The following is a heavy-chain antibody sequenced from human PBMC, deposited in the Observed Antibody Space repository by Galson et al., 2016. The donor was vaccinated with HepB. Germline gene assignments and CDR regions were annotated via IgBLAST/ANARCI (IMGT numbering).Heavy chain of an antibody. CDR1: GFTFSSYG. CDR2: ISYDGSNK. V-gene: IGHV3-30*03. D-gene: IGHD3-10*01. J-gene: IGHJ5*01. Sequence: SLRLSCAASGFTFSSYGMHWVRQAPGKGLEWVAVISYDGSNKYYADSVRDRFTISRDNSKNTLYLQMNSLTTEGTAVYYCARVSRSFQYGSGSYYFPPDSWGQGTLVTVSS. CDR3: ARVSRSFQYGSGSYYFPPDS.